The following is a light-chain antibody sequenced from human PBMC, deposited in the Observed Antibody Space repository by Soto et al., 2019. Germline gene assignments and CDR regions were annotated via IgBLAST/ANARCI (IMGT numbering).Light chain of an antibody. Sequence: QSVLAQPASVSGSPGQSLAISCTGTSSDVGSYNSVSWYQQYPGKAPTLMIRDVSNRPSGVSDRFSGSKSGNTASLTISGLQAEDEADYYCSSFTSSSSYVFGSGTKVTVL. V-gene: IGLV2-14*03. CDR2: DVS. CDR3: SSFTSSSSYV. CDR1: SSDVGSYNS. J-gene: IGLJ1*01.